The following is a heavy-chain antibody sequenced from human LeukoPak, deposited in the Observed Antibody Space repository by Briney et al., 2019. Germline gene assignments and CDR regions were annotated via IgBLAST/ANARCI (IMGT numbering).Heavy chain of an antibody. CDR3: AGVGATGAFDY. V-gene: IGHV3-30*02. J-gene: IGHJ4*02. Sequence: GGSPRLSCAASGFIFSSYGMHWVRQAPGKGLEWVAFIRYDGNNKYYTDSVEGRFTISRDNSKNTLYLQMNSLRAEDTAVYYCAGVGATGAFDYWGQGTLVTVSS. CDR2: IRYDGNNK. CDR1: GFIFSSYG. D-gene: IGHD1-26*01.